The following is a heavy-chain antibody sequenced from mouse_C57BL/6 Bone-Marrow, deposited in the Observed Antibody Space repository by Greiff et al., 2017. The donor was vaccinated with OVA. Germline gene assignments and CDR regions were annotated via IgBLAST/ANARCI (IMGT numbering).Heavy chain of an antibody. J-gene: IGHJ1*03. D-gene: IGHD1-1*01. CDR3: ARRSDYYYGSYWYFDV. Sequence: QVQLQQPGAELVKPGASVKLSCKASGYTFTSYWMHWVKQRPGQGLEWIGMIHPNSGSTNYNEKFKSKATLTVDKSSSTAYMQLSSLTSEDSAVYYCARRSDYYYGSYWYFDVWGTGTTVTVSS. CDR2: IHPNSGST. V-gene: IGHV1-64*01. CDR1: GYTFTSYW.